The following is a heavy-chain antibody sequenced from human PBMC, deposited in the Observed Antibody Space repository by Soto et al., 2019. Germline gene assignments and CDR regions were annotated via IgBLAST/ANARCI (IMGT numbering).Heavy chain of an antibody. Sequence: SETLSLTCAVYGGSFSGYYWSWIRQPPGKGLEWIGEINHSGSTNYNPSLKSRVTISVDTSKNQFSLKLSSVTAADTAVYYCARGRSTVRGVIITPRNYYLDVWGKGTTVTVSS. CDR3: ARGRSTVRGVIITPRNYYLDV. V-gene: IGHV4-34*01. D-gene: IGHD3-10*01. J-gene: IGHJ6*03. CDR2: INHSGST. CDR1: GGSFSGYY.